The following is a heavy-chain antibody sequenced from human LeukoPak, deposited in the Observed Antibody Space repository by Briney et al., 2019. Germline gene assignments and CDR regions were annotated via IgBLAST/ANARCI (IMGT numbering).Heavy chain of an antibody. V-gene: IGHV3-23*01. CDR2: ISGSGGST. J-gene: IGHJ6*04. CDR1: GFTFSSYA. Sequence: PGGSLRLSCAASGFTFSSYAMSWVRQAPRKGLEWVSAISGSGGSTYYADSVKGRFTISRDNSKNTLYLQMNSLRAEDTAVYYCAKDKRVTMVRGVIIPYGMDVWGKGTTVTVSS. CDR3: AKDKRVTMVRGVIIPYGMDV. D-gene: IGHD3-10*01.